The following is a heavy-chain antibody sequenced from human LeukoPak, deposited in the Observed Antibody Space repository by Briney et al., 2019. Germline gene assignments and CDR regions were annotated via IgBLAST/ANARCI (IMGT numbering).Heavy chain of an antibody. CDR1: GGSISSGSYY. CDR3: ARGPHPVLRFLEWLSYEYYFDY. D-gene: IGHD3-3*01. CDR2: IYTSGST. V-gene: IGHV4-61*02. J-gene: IGHJ4*02. Sequence: PSETLSLTCTVSGGSISSGSYYWSWIRQPAGKGLEWIGRIYTSGSTNYNPSLKSRVTISVDTSKNQFSLKLSSVTAADTAVYYCARGPHPVLRFLEWLSYEYYFDYWGQGTLVTVSS.